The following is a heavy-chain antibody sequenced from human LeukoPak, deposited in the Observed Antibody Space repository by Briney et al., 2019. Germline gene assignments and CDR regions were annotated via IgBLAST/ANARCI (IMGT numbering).Heavy chain of an antibody. CDR2: ISGSGGRT. D-gene: IGHD5-12*01. J-gene: IGHJ4*02. CDR1: GFTFSSYA. Sequence: GGSLRLSCAASGFTFSSYAMSWVRQAPGKGLEWVSAISGSGGRTYYADSVKGRFTISRDNSKNTLYLRMNSLRAEDTAVYYCATVDIVATIRFGYFDYWGQGTLVTVSS. CDR3: ATVDIVATIRFGYFDY. V-gene: IGHV3-23*01.